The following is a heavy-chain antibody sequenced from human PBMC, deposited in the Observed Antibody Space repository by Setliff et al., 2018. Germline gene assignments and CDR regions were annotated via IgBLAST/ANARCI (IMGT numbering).Heavy chain of an antibody. CDR1: GYTFTGYY. J-gene: IGHJ5*02. Sequence: EASVKVSCKASGYTFTGYYMHWVRQAPGQGLEWMGWINPNSGGTNYAQKFQGRVTMTRDTSISTAYMELSRLRSDDTAVYYCARADIVLMVYAISSGWFDPWGQGTQVTSPQ. D-gene: IGHD2-8*01. CDR3: ARADIVLMVYAISSGWFDP. CDR2: INPNSGGT. V-gene: IGHV1-2*02.